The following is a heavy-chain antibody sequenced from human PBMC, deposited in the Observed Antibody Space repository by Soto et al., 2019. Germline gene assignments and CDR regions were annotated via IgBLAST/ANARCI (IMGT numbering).Heavy chain of an antibody. Sequence: SETLSLTCSVSGGSVATGGPYWCWARLLPGKGLQWVGYIYYTGAAYYNPALQSRVTISLDTSENQFSLQLTSVTAADPAVYYCASGTFNTISFDVWGQG. CDR3: ASGTFNTISFDV. J-gene: IGHJ4*02. CDR2: IYYTGAA. D-gene: IGHD2-2*01. CDR1: GGSVATGGPY. V-gene: IGHV4-31*03.